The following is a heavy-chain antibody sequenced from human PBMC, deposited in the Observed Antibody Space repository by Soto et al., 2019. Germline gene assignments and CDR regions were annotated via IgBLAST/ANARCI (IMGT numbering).Heavy chain of an antibody. CDR3: ARESSRSSFDWFDP. CDR2: INHSGST. CDR1: GGSFSGYY. J-gene: IGHJ5*02. D-gene: IGHD6-6*01. V-gene: IGHV4-34*01. Sequence: SETLSLTCAVYGGSFSGYYWSWIRQPPGKGLEWIGEINHSGSTNYNPSLKSRVTISVDTSKNQFSLKLSSVTAADTAVYYCARESSRSSFDWFDPWGQGTLVTVSS.